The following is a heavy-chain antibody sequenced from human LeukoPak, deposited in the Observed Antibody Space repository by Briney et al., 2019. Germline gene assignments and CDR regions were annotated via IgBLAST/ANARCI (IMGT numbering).Heavy chain of an antibody. J-gene: IGHJ4*02. D-gene: IGHD3-3*01. CDR1: GGSISSSSYY. Sequence: SETLSLTCTVSGGSISSSSYYWGWIRQPPGKGLEWIGSIYYSGSTYYNPSLKSRVTISVDTSKNQFSLKLSSVTAADTAVYYCARDPSPDRYYDFWSGHGGFDYWGQGTLVTVSS. CDR3: ARDPSPDRYYDFWSGHGGFDY. V-gene: IGHV4-39*07. CDR2: IYYSGST.